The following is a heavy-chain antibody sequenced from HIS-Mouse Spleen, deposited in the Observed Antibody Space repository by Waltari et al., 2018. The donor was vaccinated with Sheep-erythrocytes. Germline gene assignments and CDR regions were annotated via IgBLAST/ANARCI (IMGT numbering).Heavy chain of an antibody. V-gene: IGHV3-21*01. D-gene: IGHD1-26*01. CDR3: ARVASGATFDY. CDR1: GFTFSSYS. Sequence: EVQLVESVGGLVKPGGSLRLSCAASGFTFSSYSMNWVRQAPGKGVGWVSSISSSSSYIYYADSVKGRFTIARDNAKNSLDLQMNSLRAEDTAVYYGARVASGATFDYWGQGTLVTVSS. J-gene: IGHJ4*02. CDR2: ISSSSSYI.